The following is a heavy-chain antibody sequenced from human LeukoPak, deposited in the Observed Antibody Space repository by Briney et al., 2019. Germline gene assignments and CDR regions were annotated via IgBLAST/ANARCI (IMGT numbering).Heavy chain of an antibody. CDR2: IKQDGREK. CDR3: ARGVRGVIIRGSSWFDP. J-gene: IGHJ5*02. Sequence: GGSLRLSCAASGFTFSSYWMSWVRQAPGKGLEWVANIKQDGREKYYVDSVKGRFTISRDNAKKSLYLQMNSLRAEDTAVYYCARGVRGVIIRGSSWFDPWGQGTLVTVSS. CDR1: GFTFSSYW. D-gene: IGHD3-10*01. V-gene: IGHV3-7*01.